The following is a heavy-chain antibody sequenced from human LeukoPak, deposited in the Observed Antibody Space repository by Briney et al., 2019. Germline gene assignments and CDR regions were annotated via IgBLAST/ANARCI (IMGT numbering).Heavy chain of an antibody. CDR1: GYIFTSYG. CDR2: INPNSGGT. D-gene: IGHD6-19*01. CDR3: ARGSGQIDY. Sequence: ASVKVSCKASGYIFTSYGISWVRQAPGQGLEWMGWINPNSGGTNYAQKFQGRVTMTRDTSISTAYMELSRLRSDDTAVYYCARGSGQIDYWGQGTLVTVSS. J-gene: IGHJ4*02. V-gene: IGHV1-2*02.